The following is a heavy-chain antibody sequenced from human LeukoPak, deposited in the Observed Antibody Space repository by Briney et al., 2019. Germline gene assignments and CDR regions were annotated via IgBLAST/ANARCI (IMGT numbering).Heavy chain of an antibody. CDR2: ISGSGGST. J-gene: IGHJ5*02. D-gene: IGHD3-10*01. V-gene: IGHV3-23*01. CDR3: ARHVWFGEHNGHENWFDP. CDR1: GFTFSSYE. Sequence: GGSLRLSCAASGFTFSSYEMNWVRQAPGKGLEWVSAISGSGGSTYYADSVKGRFTISRDNSKNTLYLQMNSLTAEDTAVYYCARHVWFGEHNGHENWFDPWGQGTLVIVSS.